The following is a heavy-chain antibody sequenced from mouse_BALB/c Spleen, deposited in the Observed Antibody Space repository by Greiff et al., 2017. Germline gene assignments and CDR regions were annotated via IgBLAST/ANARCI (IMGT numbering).Heavy chain of an antibody. V-gene: IGHV2-2*02. D-gene: IGHD2-4*01. CDR2: IWSGGST. Sequence: VQVVESGPGLVQPSQSLSITCTVSGFSLTSYGVHWVRQSPGKGLEWLGVIWSGGSTDYNAAFISRLSISKDNSKSQVFFKMNSLQANDTAIYYCARTYDYDVPYAMDYWGQGTSVTVSS. CDR3: ARTYDYDVPYAMDY. CDR1: GFSLTSYG. J-gene: IGHJ4*01.